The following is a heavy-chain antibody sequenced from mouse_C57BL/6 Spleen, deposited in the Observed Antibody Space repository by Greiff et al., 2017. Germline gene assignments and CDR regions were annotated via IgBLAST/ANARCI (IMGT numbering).Heavy chain of an antibody. D-gene: IGHD2-13*01. V-gene: IGHV7-3*01. J-gene: IGHJ2*01. CDR2: IRNKANGYKT. Sequence: VQLQESGGGLVQPGGSLSLSCAASGFTFTNYYMSWVRQPPGKALEWLGFIRNKANGYKTEYSASVKGRFTISRDNSQRILYLQMNALRAEASATDYCGRNLTLDYWGQGTTLTVSS. CDR1: GFTFTNYY. CDR3: GRNLTLDY.